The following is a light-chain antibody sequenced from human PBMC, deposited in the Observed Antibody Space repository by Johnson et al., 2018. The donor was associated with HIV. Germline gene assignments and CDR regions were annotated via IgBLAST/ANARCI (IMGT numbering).Light chain of an antibody. Sequence: QSVLTQPPSVSVAPGQKVTISCSGSSSTIGNNDVSWYQLLPGTAPKLLIYKNDQRPSGIPDRFSGSTSGTSATLAITGLQTGDEADYYCGTWGTSLSVGGVFGTGSKVTVL. V-gene: IGLV1-51*02. CDR1: SSTIGNND. CDR2: KND. J-gene: IGLJ1*01. CDR3: GTWGTSLSVGGV.